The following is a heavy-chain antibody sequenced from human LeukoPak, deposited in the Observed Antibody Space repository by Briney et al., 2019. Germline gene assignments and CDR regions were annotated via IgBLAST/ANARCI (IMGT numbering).Heavy chain of an antibody. J-gene: IGHJ4*02. CDR3: ARGASVGDY. V-gene: IGHV3-53*01. D-gene: IGHD1-26*01. Sequence: PGGSLRLSCAASGFTVSSNYMSWVRQAPGKGLEWVSVIKGRFTISRDNSKNTLYLQMNSLRAEDTAVYYCARGASVGDYWGQGTLVTVSS. CDR1: GFTVSSNY. CDR2: I.